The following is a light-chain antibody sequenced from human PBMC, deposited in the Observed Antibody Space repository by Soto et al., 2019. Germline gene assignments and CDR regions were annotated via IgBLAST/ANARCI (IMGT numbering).Light chain of an antibody. CDR1: QDISNS. CDR2: DAS. V-gene: IGKV1-33*01. Sequence: DIQMTHSPSSLSASVGDRVTITCQASQDISNSISWYQQRPGKAPKLVIHDASTLETGVPSRLSGSGSGKEFTFTITNLQSEDIATYYFHQYHSLQLTFGGGTKVDIX. CDR3: HQYHSLQLT. J-gene: IGKJ4*01.